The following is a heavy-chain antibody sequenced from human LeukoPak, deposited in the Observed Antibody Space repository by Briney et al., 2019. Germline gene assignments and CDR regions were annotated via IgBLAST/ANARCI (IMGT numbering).Heavy chain of an antibody. D-gene: IGHD3-16*01. Sequence: PSETLSLTCTVSGGSISSSSYYWGWIRQPPGKGLERIGSIYYSGSTYYNPSLKSRVTISVDTSKNQFSLKLSSVTAADTAVYYCLSGEWAPVDYWGQGTLVTVSS. CDR3: LSGEWAPVDY. V-gene: IGHV4-39*01. J-gene: IGHJ4*02. CDR2: IYYSGST. CDR1: GGSISSSSYY.